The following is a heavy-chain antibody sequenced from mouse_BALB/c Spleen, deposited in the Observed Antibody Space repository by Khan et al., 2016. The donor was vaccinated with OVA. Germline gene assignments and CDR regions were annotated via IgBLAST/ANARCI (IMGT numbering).Heavy chain of an antibody. D-gene: IGHD2-14*01. CDR2: INLSNGYT. V-gene: IGHV1-4*01. CDR1: GYTFTSYT. Sequence: QVQLKQSGAELARPGASVKMSCKASGYTFTSYTIHWIKKRPGQGLEWIGYINLSNGYTNYNQKFKDKATLTTDKSSTTAYLQLSSLTSDYSAVDNCVRDGADHRNDGWFAYWGQGTLVTVSA. J-gene: IGHJ3*01. CDR3: VRDGADHRNDGWFAY.